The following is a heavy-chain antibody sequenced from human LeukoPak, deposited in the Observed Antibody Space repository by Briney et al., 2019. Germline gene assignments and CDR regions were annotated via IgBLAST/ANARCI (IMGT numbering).Heavy chain of an antibody. CDR3: ARDSSSWYGGWFDP. D-gene: IGHD6-13*01. J-gene: IGHJ5*02. CDR2: INPNSGGT. V-gene: IGHV1-2*02. Sequence: ASVKVSCKASGYTLTGYYMHWVRQAPGQGLEWMGWINPNSGGTNYAQKFQGRVTMTRDTSISTAYMELSRLRSDDTAVYYCARDSSSWYGGWFDPWGQGTLVTVSS. CDR1: GYTLTGYY.